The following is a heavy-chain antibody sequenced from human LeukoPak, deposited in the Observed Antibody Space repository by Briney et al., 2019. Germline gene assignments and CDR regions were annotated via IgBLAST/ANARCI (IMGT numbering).Heavy chain of an antibody. V-gene: IGHV4-38-2*01. J-gene: IGHJ4*02. CDR2: IYHSGST. D-gene: IGHD6-13*01. CDR1: RYSLRSGYY. Sequence: SETLSLTCAASRYSLRSGYYWGWIRQPPGKGLEWIGSIYHSGSTYYNPSLKSRVTIAVDTSKNQLSLKLSSVTAADTAVYYCARAIAAAGTGDYWGQGTLGNVSS. CDR3: ARAIAAAGTGDY.